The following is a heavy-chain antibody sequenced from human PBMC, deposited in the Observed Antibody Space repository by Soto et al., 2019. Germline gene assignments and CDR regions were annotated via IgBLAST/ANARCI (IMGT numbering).Heavy chain of an antibody. CDR3: ARGTSGYDYGLFDF. Sequence: VQLVQSGGEVRKPGASVTVSCRASGYTFTKYGISWVRQAPGQGLEWMGWISADNDNTNYAQNLQGRVTMTTDTSTSTAYMQLMSLRSDDTAVYFCARGTSGYDYGLFDFWGQGTLVTVSS. CDR1: GYTFTKYG. V-gene: IGHV1-18*01. D-gene: IGHD5-12*01. J-gene: IGHJ4*02. CDR2: ISADNDNT.